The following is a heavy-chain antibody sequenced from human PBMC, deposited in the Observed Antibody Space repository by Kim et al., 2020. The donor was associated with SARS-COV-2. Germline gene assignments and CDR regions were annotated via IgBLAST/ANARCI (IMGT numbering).Heavy chain of an antibody. D-gene: IGHD5-12*01. CDR3: AKEGGLGWLHSFDL. V-gene: IGHV3-30*18. J-gene: IGHJ4*02. CDR2: ISYNGRNN. CDR1: GFGFDSYG. Sequence: GGSLRLSCAASGFGFDSYGMHWVRQAPGEGLEWVALISYNGRNNNYADSVKGRFTISRDNSKNTLYLQMNSLRVEDTAMYYCAKEGGLGWLHSFDLWGQGSPVNVSS.